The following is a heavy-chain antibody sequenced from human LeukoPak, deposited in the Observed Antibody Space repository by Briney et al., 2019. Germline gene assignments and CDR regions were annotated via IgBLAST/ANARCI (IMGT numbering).Heavy chain of an antibody. CDR3: ARDGWFGDYNWFDP. Sequence: PAESLRLSCSAYAFTFSSYSMMWVRPAPGQGREWVSYINSACNTIYHADSVKGRITISRDNGKNSMYLQMNSLRAEGTAMYYCARDGWFGDYNWFDPWGERTLVTVSS. V-gene: IGHV3-48*01. D-gene: IGHD3-10*01. J-gene: IGHJ5*02. CDR1: AFTFSSYS. CDR2: INSACNTI.